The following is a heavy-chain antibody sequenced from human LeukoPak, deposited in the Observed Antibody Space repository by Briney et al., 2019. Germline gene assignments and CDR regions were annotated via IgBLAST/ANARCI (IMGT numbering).Heavy chain of an antibody. CDR3: ARDQVSVAGTGIDY. CDR2: ISSSGNTI. J-gene: IGHJ4*02. CDR1: GFTFSDYY. V-gene: IGHV3-11*04. Sequence: GGSLRLSCAASGFTFSDYYMSWLRQAPGKGLEWVSYISSSGNTIYSADSVKGRFTISRDNAKNSLYLQMNSLRAEDTAVYYCARDQVSVAGTGIDYWGQGTLVTVSS. D-gene: IGHD6-19*01.